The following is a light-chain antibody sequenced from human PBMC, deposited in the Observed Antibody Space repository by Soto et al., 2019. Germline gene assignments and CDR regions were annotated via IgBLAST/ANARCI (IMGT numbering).Light chain of an antibody. Sequence: PSTLPASAGDRVTITCRASQSISNWLAWYQQKPGQAPRLLIYDVSNRAAGIPARFSGSGSGTDFTLTISSLEPEDFAVYYCQQRSNWPRTFGQGTKVDIK. V-gene: IGKV3-11*01. J-gene: IGKJ1*01. CDR1: QSISNW. CDR3: QQRSNWPRT. CDR2: DVS.